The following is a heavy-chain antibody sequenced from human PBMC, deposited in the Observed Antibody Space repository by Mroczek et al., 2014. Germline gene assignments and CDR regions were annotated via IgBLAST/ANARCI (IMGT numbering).Heavy chain of an antibody. Sequence: QVQLVESGAEVKKPGASVEVSCKASGYTFTSYGISWVRQAPGQGLEWMGWISAYNGNTNYAQKLQGRVTMTTDTSTSTAYMELRSLRSDDTAVYYCARSGNYDILTGYYAVLPDYYYYMDVVGQRDPRSP. J-gene: IGHJ6*03. V-gene: IGHV1-18*01. CDR3: ARSGNYDILTGYYAVLPDYYYYMDV. D-gene: IGHD3-9*01. CDR1: GYTFTSYG. CDR2: ISAYNGNT.